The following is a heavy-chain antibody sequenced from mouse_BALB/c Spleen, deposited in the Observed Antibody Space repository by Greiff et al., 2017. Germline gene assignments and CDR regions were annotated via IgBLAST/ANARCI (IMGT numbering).Heavy chain of an antibody. CDR2: ISYSGST. J-gene: IGHJ2*01. V-gene: IGHV3-2*02. D-gene: IGHD2-4*01. CDR1: GYSITSDYA. CDR3: AKAFYYDYDVFDY. Sequence: EVQLQESGPGLVKPSQSLSLTCTVTGYSITSDYAWNWIRQFPGNKLEWMGYISYSGSTSYNPSLKSRISITRDTSKNQFFLQLNSVTTEDTATYYCAKAFYYDYDVFDYWGQGTTLTVSS.